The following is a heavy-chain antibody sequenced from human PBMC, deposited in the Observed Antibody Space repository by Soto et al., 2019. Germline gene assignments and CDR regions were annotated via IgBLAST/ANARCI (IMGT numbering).Heavy chain of an antibody. CDR3: ARGMGWLPHNKYYFDY. CDR1: GYTFTSYG. J-gene: IGHJ4*02. Sequence: QVQLVQSGAEVKKPGASVKVSCKASGYTFTSYGISWVRQAPGQGLEWMGWISAYNGNTNYAQKLQGRVTMTTDTSPSTAYRELRSLRSDGTAVYYCARGMGWLPHNKYYFDYWGQGTLVTVSS. CDR2: ISAYNGNT. D-gene: IGHD5-12*01. V-gene: IGHV1-18*04.